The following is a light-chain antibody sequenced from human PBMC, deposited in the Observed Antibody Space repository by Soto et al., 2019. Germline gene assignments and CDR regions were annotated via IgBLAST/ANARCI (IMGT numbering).Light chain of an antibody. CDR1: QSVTNSF. CDR2: GAS. CDR3: QQYVSSPWA. Sequence: EIVLAQSPGTLSLSPGERATLSCRASQSVTNSFLAWYQQKPGQAPRLLIYGASRRATGIPDRFTGSGFGKDFTLTISRLEPEDFAVYYCQQYVSSPWAFGQGTKVEI. V-gene: IGKV3-20*01. J-gene: IGKJ1*01.